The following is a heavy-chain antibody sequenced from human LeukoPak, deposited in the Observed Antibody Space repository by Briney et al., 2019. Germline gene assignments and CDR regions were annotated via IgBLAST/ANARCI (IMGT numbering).Heavy chain of an antibody. V-gene: IGHV3-7*03. Sequence: PWGSLRLSCAASGFTFSSYWMSWVRQAPGKGLEWVANIKQDGSEKYYVDSVKGRFTISRDNSKNTLYLQMNSLRAEDTAVYYCAKALASDYYDSSGYYYLGYWGQGTLVTVSS. J-gene: IGHJ4*02. D-gene: IGHD3-22*01. CDR3: AKALASDYYDSSGYYYLGY. CDR1: GFTFSSYW. CDR2: IKQDGSEK.